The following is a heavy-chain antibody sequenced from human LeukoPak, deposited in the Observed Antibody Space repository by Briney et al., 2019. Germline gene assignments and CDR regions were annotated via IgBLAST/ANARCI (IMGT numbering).Heavy chain of an antibody. CDR2: IYSDNT. CDR3: ARRAGAYSHPYDY. V-gene: IGHV3-53*01. J-gene: IGHJ4*02. Sequence: GGSLTLSCTLSGFTVSSNSMSWVRQAPGKGLEWVSFIYSDNTHYSDSVKGGFTISRDNSKNTLYLQMNSLRAEDTAVYYCARRAGAYSHPYDYWGQGTLVTVSS. CDR1: GFTVSSNS. D-gene: IGHD4/OR15-4a*01.